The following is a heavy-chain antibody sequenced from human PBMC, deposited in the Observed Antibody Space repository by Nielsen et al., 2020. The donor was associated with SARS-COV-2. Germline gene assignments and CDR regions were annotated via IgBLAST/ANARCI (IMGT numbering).Heavy chain of an antibody. D-gene: IGHD3-3*01. V-gene: IGHV4-34*01. Sequence: SETLSLTCTVYGGSLRGYFWIWLRQPPGKGLEWIGESNQGGDANYSQSLKNRVTISMDTSKMQFSLRLTSVTAADTGTYFCARGTYNFRSYSSSGMDVWGQGTTVIVSS. CDR2: SNQGGDA. J-gene: IGHJ6*02. CDR1: GGSLRGYF. CDR3: ARGTYNFRSYSSSGMDV.